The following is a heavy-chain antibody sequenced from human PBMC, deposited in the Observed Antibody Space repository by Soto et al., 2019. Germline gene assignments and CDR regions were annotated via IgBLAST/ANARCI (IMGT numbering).Heavy chain of an antibody. CDR2: ISGSGGST. CDR3: AKDVGGIVLMVYASDATTPPDY. V-gene: IGHV3-23*01. Sequence: GGSLRLSCAASGFTFSSYAMSWVRQAPGKGLEWVSAISGSGGSTYYADSVKGRFTISRDNSKNTLYLQMNSLRAEDTAVYYYAKDVGGIVLMVYASDATTPPDYWGQGTLVTVAS. J-gene: IGHJ4*02. CDR1: GFTFSSYA. D-gene: IGHD2-8*01.